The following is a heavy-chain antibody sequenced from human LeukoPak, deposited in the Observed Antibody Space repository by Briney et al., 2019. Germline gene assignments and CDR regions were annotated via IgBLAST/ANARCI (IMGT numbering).Heavy chain of an antibody. CDR3: AKESVAGPPVDY. J-gene: IGHJ4*02. D-gene: IGHD6-19*01. V-gene: IGHV3-48*01. Sequence: PGGSLRLSCAASGFTFSSYSMNWVRQAPGKGLEWVSYISSSGSTIYYADSVKGRFTISRDNSKNTLYLQMNSLRAEDTAVYYCAKESVAGPPVDYWGQGTLVTVSS. CDR1: GFTFSSYS. CDR2: ISSSGSTI.